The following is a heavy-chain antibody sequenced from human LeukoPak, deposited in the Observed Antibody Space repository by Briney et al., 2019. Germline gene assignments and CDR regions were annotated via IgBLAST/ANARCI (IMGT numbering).Heavy chain of an antibody. Sequence: SETLSLTCAVYGGSFSGYYWSWIRQPPGKGLEWIGEINHSGSTNYNPSLKSRVTISVDTSKNQFSLKLSSVTAADTAVYYCARRSMVRGVFPSYYYYYYMDVWGKGTTVIVSS. CDR1: GGSFSGYY. D-gene: IGHD3-10*01. V-gene: IGHV4-34*01. CDR3: ARRSMVRGVFPSYYYYYYMDV. CDR2: INHSGST. J-gene: IGHJ6*03.